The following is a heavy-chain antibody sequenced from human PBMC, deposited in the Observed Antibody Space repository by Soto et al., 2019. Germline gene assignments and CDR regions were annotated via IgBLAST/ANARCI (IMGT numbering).Heavy chain of an antibody. CDR2: ISECGGKT. CDR3: AKDQATIVGVVGKYGMAV. Sequence: EGQLLESGGGLVQPGGSLRLSCVASGFTFRSYAMAWVRQAPGKGLEWVSGISECGGKTNYAESVRGRFSISRDNSRNPLSHPTSNVTPEDTAISYCAKDQATIVGVVGKYGMAVWGHGTTISVSS. CDR1: GFTFRSYA. J-gene: IGHJ6*02. D-gene: IGHD3-3*01. V-gene: IGHV3-23*01.